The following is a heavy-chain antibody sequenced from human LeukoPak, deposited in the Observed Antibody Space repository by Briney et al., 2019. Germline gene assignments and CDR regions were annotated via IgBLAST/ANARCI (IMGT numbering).Heavy chain of an antibody. D-gene: IGHD5-12*01. CDR1: GFTFSSYA. V-gene: IGHV3-49*04. J-gene: IGHJ4*02. CDR2: IRSKAYGGTT. CDR3: TRGDSGYGYYFDY. Sequence: GGSLRLSCAASGFTFSSYAMSWVRQAPGKGLEWVGFIRSKAYGGTTEYAASVKGRFTISRDDSKSIAYLQMNSLKTEDTAVYYCTRGDSGYGYYFDYWGQGTLVTVSS.